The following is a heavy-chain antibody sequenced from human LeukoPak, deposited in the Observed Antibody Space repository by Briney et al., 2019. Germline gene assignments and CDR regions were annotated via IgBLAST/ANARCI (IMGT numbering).Heavy chain of an antibody. CDR3: ARVLGYSSLLYYFDY. D-gene: IGHD5-18*01. Sequence: GGSLRLSCAVSGFTFSSYCMHWVRQTPGKGLVWVARIKSDGGSTYADSVKGRVTISRDNAKSTLYLQMSSLRDDDTAVYYCARVLGYSSLLYYFDYWGQGTLVTVSS. V-gene: IGHV3-74*03. CDR1: GFTFSSYC. CDR2: IKSDGGS. J-gene: IGHJ4*02.